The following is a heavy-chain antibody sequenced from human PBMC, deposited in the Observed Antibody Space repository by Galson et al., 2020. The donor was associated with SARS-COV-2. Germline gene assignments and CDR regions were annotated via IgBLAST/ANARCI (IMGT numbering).Heavy chain of an antibody. D-gene: IGHD4-17*01. CDR2: IKRKTDGGTT. CDR3: TASTVTTHYTSDY. J-gene: IGHJ4*02. V-gene: IGHV3-15*01. CDR1: GFTFSNAW. Sequence: GESLKISCAASGFTFSNAWMSWVRQAPGKGLEWVGRIKRKTDGGTTDYAAPVKGRFTISRDDSKNTLYLQMNSLKTEDTAVYYCTASTVTTHYTSDYWGQGTLVSVSS.